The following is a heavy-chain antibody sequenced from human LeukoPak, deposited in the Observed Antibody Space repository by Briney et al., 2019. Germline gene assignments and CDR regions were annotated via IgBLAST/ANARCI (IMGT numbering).Heavy chain of an antibody. V-gene: IGHV4-59*01. Sequence: SETLSLTCAVYGGSFSGYYWSWIRQPPGKGLEWIGYTSYSGSTKFNPSLRSRVTISADTSKNQISLKLNSVTAADTAVYYCARDLADGSGSYYSRPLDYWGQGTLVTVSS. D-gene: IGHD3-10*01. CDR2: TSYSGST. CDR3: ARDLADGSGSYYSRPLDY. CDR1: GGSFSGYY. J-gene: IGHJ4*01.